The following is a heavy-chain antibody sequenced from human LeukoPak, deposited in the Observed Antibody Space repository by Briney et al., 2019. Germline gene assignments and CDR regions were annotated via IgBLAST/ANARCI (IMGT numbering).Heavy chain of an antibody. Sequence: PSETLSLTCTVSGGSISSGDHYWSWIRQPPGKGLEGIGYLSDRGRTYYNPSLKSQVTLSVATSKDQFSLKLSSVTAADTAVYYCARTRVGFCSGGGCYRFFDYWGRGTLVIVSS. J-gene: IGHJ4*02. D-gene: IGHD2-15*01. V-gene: IGHV4-30-4*01. CDR1: GGSISSGDHY. CDR2: LSDRGRT. CDR3: ARTRVGFCSGGGCYRFFDY.